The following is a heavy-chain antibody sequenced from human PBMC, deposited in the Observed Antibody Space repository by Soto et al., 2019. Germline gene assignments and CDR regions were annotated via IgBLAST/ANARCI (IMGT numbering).Heavy chain of an antibody. CDR2: ISYDGSNK. J-gene: IGHJ4*02. CDR3: AKAEMATITSSYYFDY. CDR1: GFTFSSYG. V-gene: IGHV3-30*18. Sequence: QVQLVESGGGVVQPGRSLRLSCAASGFTFSSYGMHWVRQAPGKGLEWVAVISYDGSNKYYADSVKGRFTISRDNSKNTLYLQMNRLRAEDTAVYYCAKAEMATITSSYYFDYWGQGTLVTVSS. D-gene: IGHD5-12*01.